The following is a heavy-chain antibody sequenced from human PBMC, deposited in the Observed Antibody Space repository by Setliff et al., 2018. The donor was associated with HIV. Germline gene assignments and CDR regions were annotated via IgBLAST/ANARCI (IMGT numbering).Heavy chain of an antibody. CDR2: ISYSGST. CDR3: AREGYGYSGYDLFDHFDY. J-gene: IGHJ4*02. CDR1: GGSIISGAYF. D-gene: IGHD5-12*01. V-gene: IGHV4-31*03. Sequence: SETLSLTCTVSGGSIISGAYFWTWIRQFPGKGLEWIGYISYSGSTQYNPSFKSRFTISRDNAKNSLYLQMNGLRAEDTAVYYCAREGYGYSGYDLFDHFDYWGQGTLVTVSS.